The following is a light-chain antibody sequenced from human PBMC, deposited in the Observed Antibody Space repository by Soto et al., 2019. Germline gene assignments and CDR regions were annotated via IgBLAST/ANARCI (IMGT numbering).Light chain of an antibody. Sequence: DIQMTQSPSTLSASVGDRVTITCRASQGISSWLAWYQQKPGKAPKLLIYKASSLESGVPSRFIGSGSGTEFTLTISSLQPDDFATYYCQQYNSYPTFGGGTKVEIK. V-gene: IGKV1-5*03. CDR2: KAS. CDR3: QQYNSYPT. CDR1: QGISSW. J-gene: IGKJ4*01.